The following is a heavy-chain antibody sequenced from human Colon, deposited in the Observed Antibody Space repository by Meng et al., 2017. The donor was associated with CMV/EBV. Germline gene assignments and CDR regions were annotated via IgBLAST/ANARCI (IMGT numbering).Heavy chain of an antibody. CDR3: ARDPGHSASITYDY. CDR1: GFIVKNIF. J-gene: IGHJ4*02. Sequence: EVQLVGSVGGFIQPGGSLASSRAASGFIVKNIFMGLVRQAPRKGPELGGAIHGRGSTHFADSVGGRINISRNHSKNTLYLQMNSLRVEDSATYHCARDPGHSASITYDYWGQGILVTVSS. V-gene: IGHV3-66*01. CDR2: IHGRGST. D-gene: IGHD1-20*01.